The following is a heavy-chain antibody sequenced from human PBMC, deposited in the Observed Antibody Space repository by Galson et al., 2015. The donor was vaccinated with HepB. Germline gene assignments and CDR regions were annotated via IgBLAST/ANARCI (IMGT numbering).Heavy chain of an antibody. V-gene: IGHV3-48*02. D-gene: IGHD5-12*01. Sequence: SLRLSCAASGFSFRSESMNWVRQAPGKGLEWVAYISATSTTIYYADSVRDRFTISRDNAKNSLFLQMNSLRDEDTAVYYCARRYSGYDPGAFDYWGQGALVSVSS. CDR2: ISATSTTI. J-gene: IGHJ4*02. CDR3: ARRYSGYDPGAFDY. CDR1: GFSFRSES.